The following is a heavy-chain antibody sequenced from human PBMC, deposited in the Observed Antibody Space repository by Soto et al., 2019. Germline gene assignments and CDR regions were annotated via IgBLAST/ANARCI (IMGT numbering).Heavy chain of an antibody. CDR1: GFSFSLYD. D-gene: IGHD3-3*01. V-gene: IGHV3-30*18. CDR3: ANDDFDVKGCYDTVGTGPVGDN. CDR2: ISYDGSRT. J-gene: IGHJ4*02. Sequence: EGSLRLSCAASGFSFSLYDIHWVRQAPGKGLEWVSVISYDGSRTYYAGSVQGRFIISRDSSMNTVYLQMNSLTAEDTAIYYCANDDFDVKGCYDTVGTGPVGDNWGQGNLVPVSS.